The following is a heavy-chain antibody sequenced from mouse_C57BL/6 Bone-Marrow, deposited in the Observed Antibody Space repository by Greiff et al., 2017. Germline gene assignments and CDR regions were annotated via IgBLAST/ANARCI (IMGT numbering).Heavy chain of an antibody. CDR2: ISDGGSYT. CDR3: ARDPYYYGRSPWFAY. Sequence: EVTLVESGGGLVKPGGSLKLSCAASGFTFSSYAMSWVRQTPEKRLEWVATISDGGSYTYYPDNVKGRFTISTDNAKINLYLPMSHLMAEDTSMYYCARDPYYYGRSPWFAYWGQGTLGTVSA. V-gene: IGHV5-4*01. D-gene: IGHD1-1*01. CDR1: GFTFSSYA. J-gene: IGHJ3*01.